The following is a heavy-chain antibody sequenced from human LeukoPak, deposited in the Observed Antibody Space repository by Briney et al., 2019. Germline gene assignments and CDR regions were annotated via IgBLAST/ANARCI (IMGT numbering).Heavy chain of an antibody. Sequence: ASVKVSCKASGYTFTAYYMHWVRQAPGQGLEWMGWINPNTGGTNYAQKFQGRVTMTRDTSISTAYMELSRLRSDDTAVYYCARDLRATIEYYFDYWGQGTLVTVS. CDR1: GYTFTAYY. CDR3: ARDLRATIEYYFDY. D-gene: IGHD4-17*01. V-gene: IGHV1-2*02. J-gene: IGHJ4*02. CDR2: INPNTGGT.